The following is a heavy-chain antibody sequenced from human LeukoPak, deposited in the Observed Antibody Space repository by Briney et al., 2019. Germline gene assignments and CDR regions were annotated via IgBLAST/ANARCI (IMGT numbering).Heavy chain of an antibody. CDR3: VRDRGDRRDY. V-gene: IGHV1-2*02. CDR1: GYTFTAYY. CDR2: INPNSGVT. J-gene: IGHJ4*02. Sequence: ASVKVSCKASGYTFTAYYMHWVRQAPGQGLEWMGWINPNSGVTNYAQKFQGRVSMTRDTSITTAYMDLSRLTYDDTAVYYCVRDRGDRRDYWGQGTLVTVSS. D-gene: IGHD4-17*01.